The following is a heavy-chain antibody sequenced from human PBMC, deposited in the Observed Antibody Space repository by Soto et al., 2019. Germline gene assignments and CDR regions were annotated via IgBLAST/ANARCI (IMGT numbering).Heavy chain of an antibody. Sequence: ASVKVSCKASGYTFTSYAMHWVRQAPGQRLEWMGWINAGNGNTKYSQKFQGRVTITRDTSASTTYMELSSLRSEDTAVYYCARDRGPGSSNWFDPWGQGTLVTVSS. CDR1: GYTFTSYA. V-gene: IGHV1-3*01. D-gene: IGHD6-6*01. CDR3: ARDRGPGSSNWFDP. J-gene: IGHJ5*02. CDR2: INAGNGNT.